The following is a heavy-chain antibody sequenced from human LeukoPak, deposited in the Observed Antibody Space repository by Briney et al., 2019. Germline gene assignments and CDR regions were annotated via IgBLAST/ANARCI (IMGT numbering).Heavy chain of an antibody. CDR2: IYYSGST. V-gene: IGHV4-31*03. CDR3: ARDPGGYFDY. CDR1: GGSISSGGYY. Sequence: SETLSLTCTVSGGSISSGGYYWSWIRQHPGKGLEWIGYIYYSGSTYYNPSLKSRVTISVDTSKNQFSLKLSSVTAADTAVYYCARDPGGYFDYRGQGTLVTVSS. D-gene: IGHD3-16*01. J-gene: IGHJ4*02.